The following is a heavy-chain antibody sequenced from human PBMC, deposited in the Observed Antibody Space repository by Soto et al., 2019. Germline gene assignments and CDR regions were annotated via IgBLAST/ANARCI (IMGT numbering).Heavy chain of an antibody. D-gene: IGHD1-26*01. V-gene: IGHV1-69*01. CDR3: ARRGSGSYDAFDI. CDR1: GGTFSSYA. CDR2: IIPIFGTA. J-gene: IGHJ3*02. Sequence: QVQLVQSGAEVKKPGSSVKVSCKASGGTFSSYAISWVRQAPGQGLEWMGGIIPIFGTANDAQKFRGRVTSTADESTSTAYMELSSLRSEDTDVYYCARRGSGSYDAFDIWGQGTMVTVSS.